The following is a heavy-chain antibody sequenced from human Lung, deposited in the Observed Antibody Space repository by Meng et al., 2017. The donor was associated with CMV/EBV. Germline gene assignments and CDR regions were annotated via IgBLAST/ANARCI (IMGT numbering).Heavy chain of an antibody. CDR3: ARGINGGCGD. J-gene: IGHJ4*02. CDR1: WDIVSSNSAA. CDR2: TYYRSKWYH. D-gene: IGHD4-23*01. Sequence: HVHPQPSRPGLVQPPHTLSLTCAISWDIVSSNSAAWHWIRQSPSRGLEWLGRTYYRSKWYHEYAVSVKSRITISPDTPKNQFSLQLNSMTPEDTAVYYCARGINGGCGDWGQGTLVTVSS. V-gene: IGHV6-1*01.